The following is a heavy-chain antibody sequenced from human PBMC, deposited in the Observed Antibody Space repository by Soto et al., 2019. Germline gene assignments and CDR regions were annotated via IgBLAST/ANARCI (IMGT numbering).Heavy chain of an antibody. V-gene: IGHV1-8*01. J-gene: IGHJ6*04. D-gene: IGHD5-12*01. CDR3: ARGGVDIVAMDV. Sequence: ASVKVSCKASGYTFTSYDINWVRQATGQGLEWMGWMNPNSGNTGYAQKFQGRVTMTRNTSISTAYMELSSLRSEDTAVYYCARGGVDIVAMDVWGKGTTVTVSS. CDR1: GYTFTSYD. CDR2: MNPNSGNT.